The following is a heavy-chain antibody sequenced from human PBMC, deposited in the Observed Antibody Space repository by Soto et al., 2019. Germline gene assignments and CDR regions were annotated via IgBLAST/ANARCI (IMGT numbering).Heavy chain of an antibody. CDR3: ARDLSTGAADYYFDY. CDR2: ISGSGGST. Sequence: GGSLRLSCAASGFTFSSYAMSWVRQAPGKGLEWVSAISGSGGSTYYADSVKGRFTISRDNSKNTLYLQMNGLRAEDTAVYYCARDLSTGAADYYFDYWNQGALVTVSS. CDR1: GFTFSSYA. J-gene: IGHJ4*02. D-gene: IGHD6-13*01. V-gene: IGHV3-23*01.